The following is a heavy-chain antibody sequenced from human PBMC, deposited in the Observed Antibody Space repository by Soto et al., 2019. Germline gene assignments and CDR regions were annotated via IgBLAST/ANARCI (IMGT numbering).Heavy chain of an antibody. CDR1: GVTVSSNY. CDR2: IYSGGST. J-gene: IGHJ4*02. Sequence: EVQLVESGGGLVQPGGSPRLSCAASGVTVSSNYMSWVRQAPGKGLEWVSVIYSGGSTYYADSVKGRFTISRDNSKNTLYLQMNSLRAEDTAVYYCARDFYYPGSGTMGGYFDYWGQGTLVTVSS. CDR3: ARDFYYPGSGTMGGYFDY. D-gene: IGHD3-10*01. V-gene: IGHV3-66*01.